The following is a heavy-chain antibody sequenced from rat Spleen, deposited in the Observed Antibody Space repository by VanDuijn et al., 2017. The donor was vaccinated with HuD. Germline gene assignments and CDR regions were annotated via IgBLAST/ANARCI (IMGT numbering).Heavy chain of an antibody. Sequence: MQLQESGPGLVKPSQSLSLTCSVTDYSITSSYRWTWIRKFPGNKLEWMAYINSAGSTVYNPSLTSLISITRDTTRNQFFLHLNSVTTEDTATYYCATSKAYYYSSYPNWFAYWGQGTLVTVSS. CDR2: INSAGST. V-gene: IGHV3-3*01. J-gene: IGHJ3*01. CDR3: ATSKAYYYSSYPNWFAY. D-gene: IGHD1-2*01. CDR1: DYSITSSYR.